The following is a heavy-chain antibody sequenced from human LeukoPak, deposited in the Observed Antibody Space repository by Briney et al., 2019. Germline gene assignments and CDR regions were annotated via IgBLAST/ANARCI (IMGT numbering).Heavy chain of an antibody. V-gene: IGHV1-8*01. CDR1: GYTFTSYD. CDR3: ARAGGTNGVDDYMDV. J-gene: IGHJ6*03. D-gene: IGHD2-8*01. Sequence: ASVKVSCKASGYTFTSYDIIWVRQATGQGLEWMGWMNPNSGNTGYAQKFQGRVTMTRNTSISTAYMELSSLRSEDTAVYYCARAGGTNGVDDYMDVWGKGTTVTVSS. CDR2: MNPNSGNT.